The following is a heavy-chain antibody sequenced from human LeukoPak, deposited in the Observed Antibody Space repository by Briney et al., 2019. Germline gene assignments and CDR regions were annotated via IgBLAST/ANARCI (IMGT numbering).Heavy chain of an antibody. CDR3: TTVERELPNGGFDY. CDR1: GFTFTKAW. Sequence: SGGSLRLSCAASGFTFTKAWMTWVRQAPGKGLEWVGRIKSKSDGGTTDYAAPVKGRFTISRDDSKNTMYLEMNSLRSEDTAVYYCTTVERELPNGGFDYWGQGTLVTVSS. CDR2: IKSKSDGGTT. J-gene: IGHJ4*02. D-gene: IGHD1-26*01. V-gene: IGHV3-15*01.